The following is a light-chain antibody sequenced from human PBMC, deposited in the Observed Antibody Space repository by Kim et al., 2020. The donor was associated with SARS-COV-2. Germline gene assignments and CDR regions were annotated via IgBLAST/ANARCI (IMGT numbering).Light chain of an antibody. Sequence: PGKTVTISCTGSSGSIASNYVQWYQQRPGSAPTTVIYEDNQRPSGVPDRFSCSIDSSSNSASLTISGLKTEDEADYYCQSYDSSRVFGGGTQLTVL. CDR3: QSYDSSRV. J-gene: IGLJ3*02. CDR1: SGSIASNY. V-gene: IGLV6-57*02. CDR2: EDN.